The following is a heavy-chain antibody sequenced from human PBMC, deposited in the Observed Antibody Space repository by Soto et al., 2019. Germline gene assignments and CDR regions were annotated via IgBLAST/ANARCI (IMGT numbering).Heavy chain of an antibody. D-gene: IGHD2-15*01. J-gene: IGHJ5*02. CDR1: GYTFTSYG. Sequence: SVKVSCKASGYTFTSYGISWVRQAPGQGLEWMGWISAYNGNTNYAQKLQGRVTMTTDTSTSTAYMELRSLRSDDTAVYYCARDGGYCSGGSCYSFWFDPWGQGTLVTVSS. V-gene: IGHV1-18*04. CDR2: ISAYNGNT. CDR3: ARDGGYCSGGSCYSFWFDP.